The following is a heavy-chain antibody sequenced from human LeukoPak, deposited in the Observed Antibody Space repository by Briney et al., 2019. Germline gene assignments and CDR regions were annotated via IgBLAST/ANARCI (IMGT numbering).Heavy chain of an antibody. D-gene: IGHD3-10*01. CDR1: GGSISSSSYN. CDR3: TRQGDGGRAFDY. Sequence: SETLSLTCTASGGSISSSSYNWGWIRQTPGKGLEWIGTIYYNGNTYYNASLKSRVSISGDTSNNQFSLRLTSVTATDTAVYYCTRQGDGGRAFDYWGQGILDTVSS. V-gene: IGHV4-39*01. CDR2: IYYNGNT. J-gene: IGHJ4*02.